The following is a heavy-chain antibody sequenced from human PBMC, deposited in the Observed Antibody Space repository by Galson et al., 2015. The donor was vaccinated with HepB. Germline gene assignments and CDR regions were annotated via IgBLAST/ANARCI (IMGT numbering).Heavy chain of an antibody. CDR3: TRMGDLSGYSSL. CDR2: IGSKANSHAT. J-gene: IGHJ4*02. Sequence: SLRLSCAASGFTFSGSAIHWVRQASGRGLEWIGRIGSKANSHATVYVASVRGRFTISRDDSKNTAFLQLNSLKTDDTAVYYCTRMGDLSGYSSLWGQGTLVTVSS. V-gene: IGHV3-73*01. D-gene: IGHD6-13*01. CDR1: GFTFSGSA.